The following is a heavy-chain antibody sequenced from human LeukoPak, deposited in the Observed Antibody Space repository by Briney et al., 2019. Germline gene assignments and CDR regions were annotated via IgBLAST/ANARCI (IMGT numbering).Heavy chain of an antibody. D-gene: IGHD3-22*01. Sequence: GASVKVSCKASGYTFTGYYMHWVRQAPGQGLEWMGRINPNSGGTNYAQKFQGRVTMTRDTSISTAYTELSRLRSDDTAVYYCWSAGGSSGYYFDYWGQGTLVTVSS. V-gene: IGHV1-2*06. CDR2: INPNSGGT. J-gene: IGHJ4*02. CDR1: GYTFTGYY. CDR3: WSAGGSSGYYFDY.